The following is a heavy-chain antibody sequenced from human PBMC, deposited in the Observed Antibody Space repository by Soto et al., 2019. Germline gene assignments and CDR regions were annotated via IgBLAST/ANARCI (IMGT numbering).Heavy chain of an antibody. CDR3: ARASPITMADY. Sequence: SETLSLTCTVSGGSISSGDYYWSWIRQPPGKGLEWIGYIYYSGSTYYNPSLKSRVTISVDTSKNQFSLKLSSVTAADTAVYYCARASPITMADYWGQGTLVTVSS. D-gene: IGHD3-10*01. CDR1: GGSISSGDYY. J-gene: IGHJ4*02. CDR2: IYYSGST. V-gene: IGHV4-30-4*01.